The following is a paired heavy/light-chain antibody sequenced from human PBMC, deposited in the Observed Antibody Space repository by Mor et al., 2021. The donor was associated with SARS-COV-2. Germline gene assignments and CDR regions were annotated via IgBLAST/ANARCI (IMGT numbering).Heavy chain of an antibody. D-gene: IGHD6-13*01. Sequence: EVQLVESGGGLVQPGGSLRLSCAASGFTFSSYWMHWVRQAPGKGLVWVSRINSDGSSTSYADSVKGRFTISRDNAKNTLYLQMNSLRAEDTAVYYCARGTNFSPAAAGTGFDYWGQGTLVTVSS. J-gene: IGHJ4*02. CDR3: ARGTNFSPAAAGTGFDY. V-gene: IGHV3-74*01. CDR2: INSDGSST. CDR1: GFTFSSYW.
Light chain of an antibody. CDR2: EVS. Sequence: QSALTQPASVSGSPGQSITISCTGTSSDVGSYNLVSWYQQHPGKAPKLMIYEVSKRPSGVSNRFSGSKSGNTASLTISGLQAEDEADYYCCSYAGSSTLGFGGGTKLTVL. CDR1: SSDVGSYNL. J-gene: IGLJ3*02. CDR3: CSYAGSSTLG. V-gene: IGLV2-23*02.